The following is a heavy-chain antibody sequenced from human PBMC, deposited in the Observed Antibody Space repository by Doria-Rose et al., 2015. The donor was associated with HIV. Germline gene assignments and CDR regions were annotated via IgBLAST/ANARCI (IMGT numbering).Heavy chain of an antibody. D-gene: IGHD3-10*01. CDR2: SSSTSAYI. V-gene: IGHV3-21*01. J-gene: IGHJ4*02. CDR3: ATGVTLDY. Sequence: AQLVESGGGLVRPGGSLRLSCATSGFTFSSHRIHWVRQAPGKGLEWVSSSSSTSAYINYADSVRGRFTISRDNARNSLYLQMDSLRAEDTAIYYCATGVTLDYWGQGTLVTVSS. CDR1: GFTFSSHR.